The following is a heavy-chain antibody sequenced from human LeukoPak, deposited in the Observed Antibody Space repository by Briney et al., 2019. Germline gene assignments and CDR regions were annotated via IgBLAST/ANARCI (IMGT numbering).Heavy chain of an antibody. Sequence: ASVKVSCKASGYTFTSYAMNWVRQAPGQGLEWMGWINPNSGGTNYAQKFQGRVTMTRDTSISTAYMELSRLRSDDTAVYYCARDLAYCGGDCYPLTYYYYYMDVWGKGTTVTVSS. J-gene: IGHJ6*03. CDR1: GYTFTSYA. CDR2: INPNSGGT. V-gene: IGHV1-2*02. CDR3: ARDLAYCGGDCYPLTYYYYYMDV. D-gene: IGHD2-21*02.